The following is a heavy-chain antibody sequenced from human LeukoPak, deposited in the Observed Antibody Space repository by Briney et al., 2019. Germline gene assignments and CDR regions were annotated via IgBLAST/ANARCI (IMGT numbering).Heavy chain of an antibody. J-gene: IGHJ6*03. D-gene: IGHD3-10*01. V-gene: IGHV4-59*12. CDR2: IHYSGNT. CDR3: ARRVGRYFGERAYYYNYMDV. CDR1: SGSISAYY. Sequence: SETLSLTCTVSSGSISAYYWSWIRQPPGKALEWIGYIHYSGNTNYNPSLKSRVTISVDTSKNQFSLKLSSVTAADTAVYYCARRVGRYFGERAYYYNYMDVWGKGTTVTISS.